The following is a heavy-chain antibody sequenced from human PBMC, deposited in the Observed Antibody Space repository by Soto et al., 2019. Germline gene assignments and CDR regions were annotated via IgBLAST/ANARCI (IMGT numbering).Heavy chain of an antibody. D-gene: IGHD6-6*01. J-gene: IGHJ4*02. V-gene: IGHV5-10-1*01. CDR1: GYSFTSYW. Sequence: PGESLKISCKVSGYSFTSYWITWVRQMPGKGLEWMGWIDPSDSYTSYSPSFQGHVTISADKSISTAYLQWSSLKASDTAMYYCARHSGPYSSSSPVGYWGQGTLVTVSS. CDR3: ARHSGPYSSSSPVGY. CDR2: IDPSDSYT.